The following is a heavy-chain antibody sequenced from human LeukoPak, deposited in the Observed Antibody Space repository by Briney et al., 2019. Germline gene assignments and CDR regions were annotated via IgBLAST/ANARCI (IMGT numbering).Heavy chain of an antibody. CDR1: GYTFTGYY. V-gene: IGHV1-2*02. CDR3: ARDDTVTTCLDY. CDR2: INPNSGGT. J-gene: IGHJ4*02. D-gene: IGHD4-17*01. Sequence: ASVKVSCKASGYTFTGYYMHWVRQAPGQGLEWMGWINPNSGGTNYAQKFQGRVTMTRDTSISTAYMELSRLRSDDTAVYYCARDDTVTTCLDYWGRGTLVTVSS.